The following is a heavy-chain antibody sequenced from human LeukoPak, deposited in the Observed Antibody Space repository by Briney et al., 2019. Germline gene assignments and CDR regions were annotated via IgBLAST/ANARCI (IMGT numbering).Heavy chain of an antibody. D-gene: IGHD3-10*01. CDR2: ISYDGSNK. Sequence: GGSLRLSCAASGFTFSSYGMHWVRQAPGKGLEWVAVISYDGSNKYYADSVKGRFTISRDNSKNTLYLQMNSLRAEDTAVYYCAKDRSRITMVRGPTFDPWGQGTLVTVSS. CDR3: AKDRSRITMVRGPTFDP. J-gene: IGHJ5*02. V-gene: IGHV3-30*18. CDR1: GFTFSSYG.